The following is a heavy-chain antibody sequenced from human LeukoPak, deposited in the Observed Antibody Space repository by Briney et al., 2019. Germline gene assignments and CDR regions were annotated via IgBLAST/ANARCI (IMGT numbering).Heavy chain of an antibody. D-gene: IGHD4-23*01. CDR2: MSYAGSNE. V-gene: IGHV3-30-3*01. Sequence: GGSLRLSCAASGFTFSRYAMSWVRQAPGKGLEWVAVMSYAGSNEYYADSVKGRFTISRDNSKSTLYLQMNSLRPEDTAVYYCARANSYDAFDIWGQGTMVTVSS. J-gene: IGHJ3*02. CDR1: GFTFSRYA. CDR3: ARANSYDAFDI.